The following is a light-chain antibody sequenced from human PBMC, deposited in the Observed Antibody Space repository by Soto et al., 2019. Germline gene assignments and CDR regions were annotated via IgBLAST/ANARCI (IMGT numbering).Light chain of an antibody. CDR2: WAS. CDR3: QQYYNTPSIT. Sequence: DIVMTQSPDSLTVSLGERATINCKSSQSVLYSSNNKNYLAWYQQKSGQPPKLLIYWASTRLPGVPDRFSGSGSGTDFTLTISNLQAEDAAVYYCQQYYNTPSITFGQGTRLEIK. J-gene: IGKJ5*01. V-gene: IGKV4-1*01. CDR1: QSVLYSSNNKNY.